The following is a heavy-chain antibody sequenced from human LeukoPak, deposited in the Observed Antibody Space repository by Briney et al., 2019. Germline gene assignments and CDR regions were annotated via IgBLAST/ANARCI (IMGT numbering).Heavy chain of an antibody. Sequence: PGRSLRLSCAASGFTFSSYAMHWVRQAPGKGLEWVAVISYDGSNKYYADSVKGRFTISRDNSKNTLYLQMNSLRAEDTAVYYCARAIGYDFWSAFYFDYWGQGTLVTVSS. V-gene: IGHV3-30-3*01. CDR2: ISYDGSNK. CDR3: ARAIGYDFWSAFYFDY. D-gene: IGHD3-3*01. CDR1: GFTFSSYA. J-gene: IGHJ4*02.